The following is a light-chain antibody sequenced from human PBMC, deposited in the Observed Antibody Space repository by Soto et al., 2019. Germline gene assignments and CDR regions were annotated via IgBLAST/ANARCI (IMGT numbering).Light chain of an antibody. CDR2: EVR. CDR3: ISYTVSRSYV. V-gene: IGLV2-14*01. CDR1: SSDVGGYNH. Sequence: QSALTQPASVSGSPGQSITISCTGTSSDVGGYNHVSWYQQHPGKAPKLIIYEVRNRPSGVSNRLSGSKSGNTASLTISGLQADDEADYYCISYTVSRSYVFGTGTKVTVL. J-gene: IGLJ1*01.